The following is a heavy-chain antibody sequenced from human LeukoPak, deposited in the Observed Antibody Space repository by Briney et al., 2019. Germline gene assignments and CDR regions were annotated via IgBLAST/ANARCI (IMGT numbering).Heavy chain of an antibody. Sequence: GGSLRLSCAASGFTLSSYSMNWVRQAPGKGLEWISYIDSDTYGNTIYYPHTVKGRFTISRDNAKNSLYLQMDSLRAEDTAVYYCAKDTSVRRPGNCGGDCYSRGYFDYWGQGTLVTVSS. CDR1: GFTLSSYS. CDR3: AKDTSVRRPGNCGGDCYSRGYFDY. CDR2: IDSDTYGNTI. D-gene: IGHD2-21*02. J-gene: IGHJ4*02. V-gene: IGHV3-48*01.